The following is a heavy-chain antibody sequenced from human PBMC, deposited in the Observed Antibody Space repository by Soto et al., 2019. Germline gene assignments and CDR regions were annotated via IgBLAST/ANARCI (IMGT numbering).Heavy chain of an antibody. V-gene: IGHV1-3*01. CDR3: ARDPALDY. CDR2: INAGNGNT. Sequence: VKVSCKASGYIFTSYTMHWVRQAPGQRLEWMGWINAGNGNTKYSQKFQGRVTLTTDPSASTAYMELTSLRFEDTAVYYCARDPALDYWGQGTLVTVSS. CDR1: GYIFTSYT. J-gene: IGHJ4*02.